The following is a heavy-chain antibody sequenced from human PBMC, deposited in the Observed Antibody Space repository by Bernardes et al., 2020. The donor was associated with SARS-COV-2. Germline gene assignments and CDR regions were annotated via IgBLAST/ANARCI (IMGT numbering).Heavy chain of an antibody. J-gene: IGHJ4*02. V-gene: IGHV1-18*01. CDR1: GYTFTNYG. D-gene: IGHD6-19*01. CDR2: ISAYNGDT. CDR3: ARDPSNTSGYYAYFDS. Sequence: ASVKVSCKSSGYTFTNYGFSWVRQAPGQGLEWMGWISAYNGDTRYAQKFQGRVTMTTDTSTSTAYMELRSLTSDDTAVYYCARDPSNTSGYYAYFDSWGQGTLVTVSS.